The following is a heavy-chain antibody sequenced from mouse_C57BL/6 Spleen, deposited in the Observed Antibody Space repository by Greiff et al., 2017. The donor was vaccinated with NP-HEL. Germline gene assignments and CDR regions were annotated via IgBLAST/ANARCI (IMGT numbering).Heavy chain of an antibody. CDR2: INPGSGGT. J-gene: IGHJ4*01. V-gene: IGHV1-54*01. CDR3: ASTVVALYYYAMDY. D-gene: IGHD1-1*01. CDR1: GYAFTNYL. Sequence: QVQLQQSGAELVRPGTSVKVSCKASGYAFTNYLIEWVKQRPGQGLEWIGVINPGSGGTNYNEKFKGKATLTADKSSSTAYMQLSSLTSEDSAVYFCASTVVALYYYAMDYWGQGTSVTVSS.